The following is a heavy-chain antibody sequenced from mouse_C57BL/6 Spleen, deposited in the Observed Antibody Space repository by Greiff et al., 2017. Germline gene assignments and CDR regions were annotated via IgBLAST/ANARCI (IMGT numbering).Heavy chain of an antibody. CDR3: ARQDEDLLTYAMDY. V-gene: IGHV1-62-2*01. D-gene: IGHD2-1*01. CDR1: GYTFTEYS. J-gene: IGHJ4*01. Sequence: VQLQQSGAELVKPGASVKLSCKASGYTFTEYSIHWVKQRPEQGLEWIGWIYPGSGSIQYNEKFKDKATLTADKSSSTAYMELSRLTSEDSAVYFCARQDEDLLTYAMDYWGQGTSVTVSS. CDR2: IYPGSGSI.